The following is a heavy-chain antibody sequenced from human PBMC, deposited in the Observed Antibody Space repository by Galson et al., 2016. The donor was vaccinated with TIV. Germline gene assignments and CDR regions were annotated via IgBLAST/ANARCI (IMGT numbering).Heavy chain of an antibody. CDR2: IDPTSGGT. J-gene: IGHJ4*02. V-gene: IGHV1-46*02. CDR3: AVWSNIYFFAL. Sequence: SVKVSCKASGYTFNKYGVNWVRQAPGQGLEWVGVIDPTSGGTTYAQRFQGRVTMTRDTSTSTVYMDLSNLRSDDTAVFYCAVWSNIYFFALWGQGTLITVSS. CDR1: GYTFNKYG. D-gene: IGHD2-2*02.